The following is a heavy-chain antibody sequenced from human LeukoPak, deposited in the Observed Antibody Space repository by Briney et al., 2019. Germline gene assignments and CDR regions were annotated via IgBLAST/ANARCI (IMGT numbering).Heavy chain of an antibody. CDR3: ARVSWCCGMDV. V-gene: IGHV4-34*01. J-gene: IGHJ6*02. CDR1: GGSFSGYY. D-gene: IGHD4/OR15-4a*01. CDR2: INYSGSN. Sequence: SETLSLTCAVYGGSFSGYYWSWIRQPPGKGREWMGEINYSGSNNYNPSLKSRVTISVDTSKNQFSLKLSSVTAADTAVYYCARVSWCCGMDVWGQGTTVSVSS.